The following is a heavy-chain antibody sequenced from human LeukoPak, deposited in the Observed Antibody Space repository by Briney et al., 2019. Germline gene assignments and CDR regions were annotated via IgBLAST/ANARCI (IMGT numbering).Heavy chain of an antibody. CDR1: GFSFSANY. V-gene: IGHV3-11*01. J-gene: IGHJ4*02. CDR2: IPPTGISV. CDR3: TRAGGLGPGAHFDQ. D-gene: IGHD3-16*01. Sequence: GGSLRLSCAASGFSFSANYMSWVRQIPGKAVEWVSYIPPTGISVHYADSVRGRFTSSRDDAKNSLHLQMDSLRVEDTAVYYCTRAGGLGPGAHFDQWGQGALVIVSS.